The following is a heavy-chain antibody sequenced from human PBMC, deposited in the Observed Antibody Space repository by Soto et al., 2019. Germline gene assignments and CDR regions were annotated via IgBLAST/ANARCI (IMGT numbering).Heavy chain of an antibody. CDR3: ARHLNFFRSVVNWYSGFYGMDV. D-gene: IGHD2-15*01. CDR1: GFTFSSYA. J-gene: IGHJ6*02. Sequence: PGGSLRLSCAASGFTFSSYAMSWVRQAPGKGLEWVSAISGSGGSTYYADSVKGRFTISRDNSKNTLYLQLNSLRAEDTAVYYCARHLNFFRSVVNWYSGFYGMDVWGQGTTVTVSS. V-gene: IGHV3-23*01. CDR2: ISGSGGST.